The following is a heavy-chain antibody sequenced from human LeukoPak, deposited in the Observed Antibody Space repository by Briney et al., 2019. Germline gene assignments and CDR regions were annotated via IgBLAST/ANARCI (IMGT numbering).Heavy chain of an antibody. CDR1: GFTFSSYG. D-gene: IGHD3-10*01. V-gene: IGHV3-33*01. J-gene: IGHJ2*01. CDR3: ASPRPGEDYYGSSYSYFDL. Sequence: PGRSLRLSCAASGFTFSSYGMHWVRQAPGKGLEWVAVIGYDGSNKYYADSVKGRFTISRDNSKNTLYLQMNSLRAEDTAVYYCASPRPGEDYYGSSYSYFDLWGRGTLVTVSS. CDR2: IGYDGSNK.